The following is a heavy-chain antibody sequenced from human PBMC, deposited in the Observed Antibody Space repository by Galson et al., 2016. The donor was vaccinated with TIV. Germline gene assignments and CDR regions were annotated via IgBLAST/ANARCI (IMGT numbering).Heavy chain of an antibody. Sequence: LSLTCALYSGSFSGYYWSWIRQSPGKGLEWIGEISHNGHTTYNPSLKSRVTISLHASKNQFSLTLTSVAAADTAVYFCARERDVTATYYSPWRSFDFWGPGTLVTVSS. D-gene: IGHD1-26*01. CDR1: SGSFSGYY. V-gene: IGHV4-34*01. CDR2: ISHNGHT. CDR3: ARERDVTATYYSPWRSFDF. J-gene: IGHJ4*02.